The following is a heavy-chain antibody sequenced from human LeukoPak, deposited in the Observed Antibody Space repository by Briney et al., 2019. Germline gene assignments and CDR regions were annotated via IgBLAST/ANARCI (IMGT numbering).Heavy chain of an antibody. CDR3: TRGTDSSKIRDY. CDR1: DYSLSANGYY. V-gene: IGHV4-39*02. Sequence: PSQTLFLTCTVSDYSLSANGYYCCWFRPPPVNRLKWIANIHYTGITQYNPSFDSRVTLSADTSKKHFSLKLTSMTAADTAVYYCTRGTDSSKIRDYWGRGISVTVSS. D-gene: IGHD1/OR15-1a*01. CDR2: IHYTGIT. J-gene: IGHJ4*02.